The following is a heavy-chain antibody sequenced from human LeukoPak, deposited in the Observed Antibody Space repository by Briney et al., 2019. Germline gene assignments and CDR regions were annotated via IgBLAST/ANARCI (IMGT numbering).Heavy chain of an antibody. V-gene: IGHV3-23*01. Sequence: TGGSLRLSCAASGFTISTYGMSWVRQAPGKGLEGVSSISGGTTYYADSVKGRFTISRDNSKNTVSLQMNSLRAEDTAVYYCAKSVYHSGNYWGQGTLVTVSS. CDR3: AKSVYHSGNY. D-gene: IGHD3-10*01. CDR1: GFTISTYG. CDR2: ISGGTT. J-gene: IGHJ4*02.